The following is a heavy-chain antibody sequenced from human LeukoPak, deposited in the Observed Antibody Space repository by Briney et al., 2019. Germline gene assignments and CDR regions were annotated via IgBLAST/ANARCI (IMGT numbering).Heavy chain of an antibody. CDR3: ARDSRPRDGYNCLDY. J-gene: IGHJ4*02. D-gene: IGHD5-24*01. CDR1: GFTFSSYS. V-gene: IGHV3-21*01. CDR2: ISSSSSYI. Sequence: PGGSLRLSCAASGFTFSSYSMNWVRQAPGKGLEWVSSISSSSSYIYYADSVKGRFTISRDNAKNSLYLQMNSLRAEDTAVYYCARDSRPRDGYNCLDYWGQGTLVTVSS.